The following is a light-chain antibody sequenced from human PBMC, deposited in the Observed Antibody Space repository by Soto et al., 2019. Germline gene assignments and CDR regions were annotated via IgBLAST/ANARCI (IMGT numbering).Light chain of an antibody. J-gene: IGLJ2*01. V-gene: IGLV1-40*01. Sequence: QSVLTQPPSVSGAPGQRVTISCTGSSSNIGAGYDVHWYQQLPGTAPKLLIYGNSNRPSGVPDRFSGSKSGTPASRAITGLRAGMEAINNGQSYEGSLIWLVFGEGANLT. CDR3: QSYEGSLIWLV. CDR1: SSNIGAGYD. CDR2: GNS.